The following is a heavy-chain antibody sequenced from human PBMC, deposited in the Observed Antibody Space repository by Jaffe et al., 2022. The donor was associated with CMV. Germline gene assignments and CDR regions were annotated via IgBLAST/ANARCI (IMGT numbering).Heavy chain of an antibody. D-gene: IGHD2-15*01. J-gene: IGHJ6*03. CDR2: INPNSGGT. CDR3: ARGRQGSYYYYYMDV. CDR1: GYTFSAYY. Sequence: QVQLVQSGAEVRKPGASVKVSCKASGYTFSAYYIHWVRQAPGQGLEWMGWINPNSGGTSYSQKFRDWVTMTKNTSSSTAYMELWRLKSDDTAVYYCARGRQGSYYYYYMDVWGKGTTVTVSS. V-gene: IGHV1-2*04.